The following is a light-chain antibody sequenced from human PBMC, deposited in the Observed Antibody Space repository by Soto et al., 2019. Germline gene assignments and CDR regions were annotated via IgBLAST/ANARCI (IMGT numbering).Light chain of an antibody. J-gene: IGLJ3*02. CDR3: SSYTNNNSLV. CDR1: SSDVGSFNH. CDR2: EVS. V-gene: IGLV2-14*01. Sequence: QSVLTQPASVSGSPGQSITISCTGTSSDVGSFNHVSWYQQHPGKAPKLVIYEVSNRPSGLSNRFSGTKSGNTASLTISGLQAEDEADYYCSSYTNNNSLVFGGGTKLTVL.